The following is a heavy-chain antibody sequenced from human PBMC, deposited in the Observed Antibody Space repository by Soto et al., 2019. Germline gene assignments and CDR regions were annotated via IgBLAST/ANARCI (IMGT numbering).Heavy chain of an antibody. Sequence: PSETLALTCAVSGGSISSSNWWGWVRQPPGKGLEWIREIYHSGSTNYNPSLKSRVTISVDKSKNQFSLKLSSVTAADTAVYYCARDQYSSSWYVYWGQGTLVTVSS. CDR3: ARDQYSSSWYVY. CDR1: GGSISSSNW. D-gene: IGHD6-13*01. J-gene: IGHJ4*02. V-gene: IGHV4-4*02. CDR2: IYHSGST.